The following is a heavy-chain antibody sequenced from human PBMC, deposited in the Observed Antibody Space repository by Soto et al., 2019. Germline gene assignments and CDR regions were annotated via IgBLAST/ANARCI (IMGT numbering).Heavy chain of an antibody. CDR1: GFSLTTSGVG. Sequence: QITLNESGPTVVRPTETLTLTCRFSGFSLTTSGVGVGWIRQSPGKAPEWLPLIYWDDDKRYSASLKSRLTTTKDTSKNHVVLTVSALDPYDIVAYYYETGLLRTVFGLVTATAIYFDFWGQGTSVAFSS. J-gene: IGHJ4*02. CDR2: IYWDDDK. V-gene: IGHV2-5*02. D-gene: IGHD3-3*01. CDR3: ETGLLRTVFGLVTATAIYFDF.